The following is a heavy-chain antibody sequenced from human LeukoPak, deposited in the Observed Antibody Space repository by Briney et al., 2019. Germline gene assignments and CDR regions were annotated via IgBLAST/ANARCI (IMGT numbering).Heavy chain of an antibody. D-gene: IGHD2-21*02. V-gene: IGHV4-34*01. CDR3: ARDLGGQYCGGDCYSLDY. CDR1: GGSFSGYY. Sequence: SETLSLTCAVYGGSFSGYYWSWIRQPPGKGLEWIGEINHSGSTNYNPSLKSRVTISVDTSKNQFSLKLSSVTAADTAVYYCARDLGGQYCGGDCYSLDYWGQGTLVTVSS. J-gene: IGHJ4*02. CDR2: INHSGST.